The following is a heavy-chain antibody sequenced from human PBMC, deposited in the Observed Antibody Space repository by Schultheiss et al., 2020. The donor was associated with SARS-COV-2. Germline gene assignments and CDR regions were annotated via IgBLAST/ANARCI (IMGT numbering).Heavy chain of an antibody. CDR2: IYYSGST. CDR3: ARPLDYDSTSYYYYYAMDV. CDR1: GGSISSSNW. J-gene: IGHJ6*02. Sequence: SETLSLTCAVSGGSISSSNWWSWVRQPPGKGLEWIGSIYYSGSTYYNPSLKSRVTISVDKSKNQFSLKLSSVTAADTALYYCARPLDYDSTSYYYYYAMDVWGQGTTVTVSS. D-gene: IGHD3-3*01. V-gene: IGHV4-4*02.